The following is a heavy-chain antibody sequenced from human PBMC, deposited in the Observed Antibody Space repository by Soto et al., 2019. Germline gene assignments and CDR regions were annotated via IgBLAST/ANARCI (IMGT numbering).Heavy chain of an antibody. Sequence: ASVKVSCKASGYTFTGYYMHWVRQAPGQGLEWMGWINPNGGGTNYAQKFQGRVTMTRDTSISTAYMELSRLRSDDTAVYYCARDRGIAARPMGWFDPWGQGTLVTVSS. J-gene: IGHJ5*02. D-gene: IGHD6-6*01. CDR1: GYTFTGYY. CDR2: INPNGGGT. CDR3: ARDRGIAARPMGWFDP. V-gene: IGHV1-2*02.